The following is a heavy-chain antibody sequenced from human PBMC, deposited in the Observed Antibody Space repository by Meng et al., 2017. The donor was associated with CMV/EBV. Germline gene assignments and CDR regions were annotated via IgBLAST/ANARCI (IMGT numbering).Heavy chain of an antibody. J-gene: IGHJ4*02. V-gene: IGHV1-2*02. D-gene: IGHD5-12*01. CDR1: GYTFTGYY. CDR2: INPNSGGT. CDR3: ARDEGGYIAETRYDY. Sequence: ASVKVSCKASGYTFTGYYMHWVRQAPGQGLEWMGWINPNSGGTNYAQKFQGRVTMTRDTSISTAYMELSRLRSDDTAVYYCARDEGGYIAETRYDYWGQGTMVTVSS.